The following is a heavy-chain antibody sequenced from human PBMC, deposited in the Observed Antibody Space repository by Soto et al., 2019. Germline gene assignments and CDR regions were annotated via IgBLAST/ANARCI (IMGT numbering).Heavy chain of an antibody. CDR3: AKTFYYGSGSYDPFDN. CDR1: GLTFSTYA. CDR2: ISAGGGST. V-gene: IGHV3-23*01. Sequence: GGSLRLSCAASGLTFSTYAMTWVRQTPGKGLEWVSAISAGGGSTYYADSVKGRFTISRDNSKNTLYLQMNSLTADDTAVYYCAKTFYYGSGSYDPFDNWGQGTLVTVSS. J-gene: IGHJ4*02. D-gene: IGHD3-10*01.